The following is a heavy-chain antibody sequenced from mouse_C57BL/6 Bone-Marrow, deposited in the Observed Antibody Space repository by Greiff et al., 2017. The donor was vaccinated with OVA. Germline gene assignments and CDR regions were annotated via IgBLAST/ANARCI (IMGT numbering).Heavy chain of an antibody. CDR1: GYTFTSYW. J-gene: IGHJ2*01. CDR3: AIYYSNDYFDY. V-gene: IGHV1-69*01. Sequence: QVQLQQPGAELVMPGASVKLSCKASGYTFTSYWMHWVKQRPGQGLEWIGEIDPSDSYTNYNQKFKGKSTLTVDKSSSTAYMQLSSLTSEDSAVYYCAIYYSNDYFDYWGQGTTLTVSS. D-gene: IGHD2-5*01. CDR2: IDPSDSYT.